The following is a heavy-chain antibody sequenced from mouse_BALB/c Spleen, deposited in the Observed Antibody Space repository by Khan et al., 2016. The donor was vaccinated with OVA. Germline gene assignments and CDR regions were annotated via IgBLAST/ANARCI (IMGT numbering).Heavy chain of an antibody. CDR1: GYTFTSYT. Sequence: QVQLQQSAAELARPGASVKMSCKASGYTFTSYTMHWVKQRPGQGLEWIGYINPSSGNTEYNQKFKDKTTLTVDKSSSTAYMQLSSLTSEDSAVYYVARSVLRRAWFADWGQGTIVTVSA. D-gene: IGHD1-1*01. CDR3: ARSVLRRAWFAD. V-gene: IGHV1-4*02. CDR2: INPSSGNT. J-gene: IGHJ3*01.